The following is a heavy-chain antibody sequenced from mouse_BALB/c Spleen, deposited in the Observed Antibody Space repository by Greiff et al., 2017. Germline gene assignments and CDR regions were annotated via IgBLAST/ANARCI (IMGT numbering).Heavy chain of an antibody. Sequence: QVQLKESGPELVKPGASVKISCKASGYAFSSSWMNWVKQRPGQGLEWIGRIYPGDGDTNYNGKFKGKATLTADKSSSTAYMQLSSLTSVDSAVYFCARDGYDVAYWGQGTLVTVSA. V-gene: IGHV1-82*01. CDR1: GYAFSSSW. CDR3: ARDGYDVAY. J-gene: IGHJ3*01. CDR2: IYPGDGDT. D-gene: IGHD2-2*01.